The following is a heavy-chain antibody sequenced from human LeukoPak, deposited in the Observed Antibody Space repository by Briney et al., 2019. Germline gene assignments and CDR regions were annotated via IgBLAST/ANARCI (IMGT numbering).Heavy chain of an antibody. CDR3: ARGPAASGYYDSRGRYGYFDY. CDR2: ISSSGSDI. CDR1: GFTFSNYE. V-gene: IGHV3-48*03. J-gene: IGHJ4*02. D-gene: IGHD3-22*01. Sequence: GGSLRLSCAASGFTFSNYEMHWVRQAPGKGLEWVSYISSSGSDIYYADSVKGRFTISRDNAKNSLYLHMNSLRAEDTAVYYCARGPAASGYYDSRGRYGYFDYWGQGTLVTVSS.